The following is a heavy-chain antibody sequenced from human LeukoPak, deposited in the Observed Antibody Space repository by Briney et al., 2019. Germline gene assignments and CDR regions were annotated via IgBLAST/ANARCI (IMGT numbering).Heavy chain of an antibody. J-gene: IGHJ4*02. CDR2: IYISGSI. CDR3: ARVSVAGYSSSWYPFDY. CDR1: GDSISSYY. V-gene: IGHV4-4*07. Sequence: SETLSLTCTVSGDSISSYYWSWIRQPAGKGLEWIGRIYISGSIDYNLSLKSRVTMSVDPSKDQLSLELSSVTAADTAVYYCARVSVAGYSSSWYPFDYWGQGILVTVSS. D-gene: IGHD6-13*01.